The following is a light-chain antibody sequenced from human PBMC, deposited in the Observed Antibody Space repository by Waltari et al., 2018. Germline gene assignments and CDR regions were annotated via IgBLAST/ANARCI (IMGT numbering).Light chain of an antibody. Sequence: EIVLTQSPATLPLSPGERATLSCRASQSVSSYLAWYQQKPGQAPRLLIYDASNRATGIPARFSGSGSGTDFTLTISSLEPEDFAVYYCQQRSSWPPWTFGQGTKVEIK. CDR3: QQRSSWPPWT. J-gene: IGKJ1*01. CDR1: QSVSSY. CDR2: DAS. V-gene: IGKV3-11*01.